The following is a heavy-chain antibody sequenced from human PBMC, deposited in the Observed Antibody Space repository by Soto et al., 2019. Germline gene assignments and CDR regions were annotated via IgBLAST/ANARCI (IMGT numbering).Heavy chain of an antibody. CDR2: ISRTTNYI. CDR3: ARESEDLTSNFDY. J-gene: IGHJ4*02. D-gene: IGHD7-27*01. CDR1: GFIFTRYS. Sequence: GSLRLSCAASGFIFTRYSMNWVRQAPGKGLEWVSSISRTTNYIYYGDSMKGRFTISRDNAKNSLYLEMNSLRDEDTAVYYCARESEDLTSNFDYWGQGTLVTVSS. V-gene: IGHV3-21*06.